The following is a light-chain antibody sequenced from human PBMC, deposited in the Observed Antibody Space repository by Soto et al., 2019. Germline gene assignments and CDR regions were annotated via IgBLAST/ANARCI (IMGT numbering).Light chain of an antibody. V-gene: IGKV3-20*01. Sequence: EIVLTQSPGTLSLSPGERATLSCRASQSVSSSYLAWYQQKPGQAPRLPIYGASSRATGIPARFSGSGSGTEFTLTISGLQSDDFAVYYCQQFNNWPPWTFGQGTKVDIK. J-gene: IGKJ1*01. CDR1: QSVSSSY. CDR2: GAS. CDR3: QQFNNWPPWT.